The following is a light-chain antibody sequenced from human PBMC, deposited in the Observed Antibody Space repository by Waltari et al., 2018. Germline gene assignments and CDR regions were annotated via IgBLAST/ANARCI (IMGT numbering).Light chain of an antibody. J-gene: IGLJ2*01. CDR3: QAWDSSAVI. Sequence: SYELTQAPSVSVSPGQTASITCSGEKLENKYVYWYQQKSGQSPVLVIHHDTKRPSGIPERFSGSNSGSAATLTITGTQAVDEADYYCQAWDSSAVIFGGGTKLTVL. V-gene: IGLV3-1*01. CDR1: KLENKY. CDR2: HDT.